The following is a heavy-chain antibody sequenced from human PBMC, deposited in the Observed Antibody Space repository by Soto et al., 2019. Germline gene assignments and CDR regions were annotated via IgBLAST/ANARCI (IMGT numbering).Heavy chain of an antibody. J-gene: IGHJ5*02. D-gene: IGHD2-15*01. CDR2: IYPGDSDT. CDR1: GYSFTSYW. CDR3: ARHPYCSGGSCRRRNWFDP. Sequence: GASLKISCKDSGYSFTSYWIGWVRQTPGKGLEWMGIIYPGDSDTRYSPSFHSRVIISADKSISTAYLQWSSLKASDTAMYYCARHPYCSGGSCRRRNWFDPWGQGTLVTVSS. V-gene: IGHV5-51*01.